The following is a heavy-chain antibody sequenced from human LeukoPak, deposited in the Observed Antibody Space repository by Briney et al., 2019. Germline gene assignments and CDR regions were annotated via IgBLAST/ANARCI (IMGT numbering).Heavy chain of an antibody. CDR3: AKTYYDFWSGPCMDV. CDR1: GYTFTSYD. J-gene: IGHJ6*02. Sequence: ASVKVSCKASGYTFTSYDINWVRQATGQGLEWMGWMNPNSGNTGYAQKFQGRVTMTRNTSISTAYMELSSLRPEDTAVYYCAKTYYDFWSGPCMDVWGQGTTVTVSS. D-gene: IGHD3-3*01. CDR2: MNPNSGNT. V-gene: IGHV1-8*01.